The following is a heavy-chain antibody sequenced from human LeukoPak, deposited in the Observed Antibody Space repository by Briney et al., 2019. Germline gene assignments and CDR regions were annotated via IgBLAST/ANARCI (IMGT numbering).Heavy chain of an antibody. Sequence: ETLSLTCTVSGYSISSGYYWGWVRQAPGKGLEWVSAISGSGGSTYYADSVKGRFTISRDNSKNTLYLQMNSLRAEDTAVYYCAKDSQPAIRLGELSLYPGGYFDYWGQGTLVTVSS. D-gene: IGHD3-16*02. V-gene: IGHV3-23*01. J-gene: IGHJ4*02. CDR3: AKDSQPAIRLGELSLYPGGYFDY. CDR2: ISGSGGST. CDR1: GYSISSGYY.